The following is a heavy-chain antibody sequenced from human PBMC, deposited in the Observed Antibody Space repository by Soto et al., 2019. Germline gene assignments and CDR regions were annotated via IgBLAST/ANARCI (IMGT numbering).Heavy chain of an antibody. CDR3: ARLRGYSGYDPYYFDY. D-gene: IGHD5-12*01. Sequence: SETLSLTCTVSGGSISSSSYYWGWIRQPPGKGLEWIGSIYYSGSTYYNPSLKSRVTISVDTSKNQFSLKLSSVTAADTAVYYCARLRGYSGYDPYYFDYWGQGTLVTVS. CDR2: IYYSGST. J-gene: IGHJ4*02. V-gene: IGHV4-39*01. CDR1: GGSISSSSYY.